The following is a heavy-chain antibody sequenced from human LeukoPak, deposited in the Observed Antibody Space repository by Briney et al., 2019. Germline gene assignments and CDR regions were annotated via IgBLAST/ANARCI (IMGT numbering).Heavy chain of an antibody. Sequence: GGSLRLSCAASGFTFSSYSMNWVRQAPGKGLEWVSSISSSSSYIYYADSVKGRFTISRDNAKNSLYMQMNSLRAEDTAVYYCARDVGYCSSTSCYYDDYWGQGTLVTVSS. CDR2: ISSSSSYI. J-gene: IGHJ4*02. CDR1: GFTFSSYS. D-gene: IGHD2-2*01. V-gene: IGHV3-21*01. CDR3: ARDVGYCSSTSCYYDDY.